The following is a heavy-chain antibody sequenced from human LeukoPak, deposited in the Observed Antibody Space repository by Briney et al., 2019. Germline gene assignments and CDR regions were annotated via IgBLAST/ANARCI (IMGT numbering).Heavy chain of an antibody. CDR2: INHSGST. CDR1: GGSFSGYY. J-gene: IGHJ3*02. Sequence: SETLSLTCAVYGGSFSGYYWSWIRQPPGKGLEWIGEINHSGSTNYNPSLKSRVTISVDTSKNQFSLKLSSVTAADTAVYYCARDFVLGYSHQYAFDIWGQGTMVTVSS. CDR3: ARDFVLGYSHQYAFDI. V-gene: IGHV4-34*01. D-gene: IGHD5-18*01.